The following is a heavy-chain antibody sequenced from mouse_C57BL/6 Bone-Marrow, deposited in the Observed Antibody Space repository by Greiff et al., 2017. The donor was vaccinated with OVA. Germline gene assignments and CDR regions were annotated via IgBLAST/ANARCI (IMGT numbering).Heavy chain of an antibody. Sequence: QVQLQQPGAELVRPGSSVKLSCKASGYTFTSYWMHWVKQRPIQGLEWIGNIDPSDSETHYNQKFKDKATLTVDKSSSTAYMQLSSLTSEDSAVYYCARRRFITTVVATRPWYVDVWGTGTTVTVSS. V-gene: IGHV1-52*01. CDR3: ARRRFITTVVATRPWYVDV. J-gene: IGHJ1*03. CDR2: IDPSDSET. D-gene: IGHD1-1*01. CDR1: GYTFTSYW.